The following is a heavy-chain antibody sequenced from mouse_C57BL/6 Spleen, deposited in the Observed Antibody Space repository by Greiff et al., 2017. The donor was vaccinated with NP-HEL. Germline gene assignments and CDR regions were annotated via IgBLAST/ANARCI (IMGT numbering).Heavy chain of an antibody. Sequence: QVQLQQSGPELVKPGASVKISCKASGYAFSSSWMNWVKQRPGKGLEWIGRIYPGDGDTNYNGTFKGKATLTAVKSSSTAYMQLSSLTSEDSAVYFCASPYGNYEAWFAYWGQGTLVTVSA. CDR2: IYPGDGDT. CDR1: GYAFSSSW. D-gene: IGHD2-1*01. CDR3: ASPYGNYEAWFAY. V-gene: IGHV1-82*01. J-gene: IGHJ3*01.